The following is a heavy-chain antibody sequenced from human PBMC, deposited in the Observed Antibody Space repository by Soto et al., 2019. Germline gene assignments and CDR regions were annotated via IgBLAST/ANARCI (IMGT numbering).Heavy chain of an antibody. V-gene: IGHV1-8*01. CDR2: MHPDSGNT. CDR3: ARGLFGGGTG. J-gene: IGHJ4*02. D-gene: IGHD2-15*01. CDR1: GYTFTSYD. Sequence: QVQLVQSGAEVKKPGAAVKVSCKASGYTFTSYDINWVRQATGQGLEWMGWMHPDSGNTGYAQKFQGRVTMTRNTSISEAYMALSSLRSEDTAMNYSARGLFGGGTGWGQGTLVTVPS.